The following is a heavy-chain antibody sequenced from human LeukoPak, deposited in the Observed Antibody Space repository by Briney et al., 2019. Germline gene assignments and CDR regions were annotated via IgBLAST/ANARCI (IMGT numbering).Heavy chain of an antibody. J-gene: IGHJ4*02. CDR3: AKDVGFYYGSGRTTFDY. Sequence: GGSLRLSCAASGFTFSSYAVSWVRQPPGKGLEWVSAITGSGGSTYHADSVKGWFTISRDNSKNTLYLQMSSLRAEDTAVYYCAKDVGFYYGSGRTTFDYWGQGTLVTVSS. V-gene: IGHV3-23*01. CDR1: GFTFSSYA. CDR2: ITGSGGST. D-gene: IGHD3-10*01.